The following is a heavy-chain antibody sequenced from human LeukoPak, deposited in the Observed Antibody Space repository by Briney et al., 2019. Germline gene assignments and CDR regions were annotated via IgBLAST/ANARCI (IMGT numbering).Heavy chain of an antibody. CDR3: ARVFRGAVTANWFDI. CDR1: GGSINGNY. D-gene: IGHD2-21*02. Sequence: PSETLSLSCTVSGGSINGNYWTWIRQPPGKGLAWIGFMHDDGRTNYNPSLTSRVSLSIDKSTNEFSLNLRSVTAADTAVYYCARVFRGAVTANWFDIWGQGTLVTVSA. CDR2: MHDDGRT. V-gene: IGHV4-59*01. J-gene: IGHJ5*02.